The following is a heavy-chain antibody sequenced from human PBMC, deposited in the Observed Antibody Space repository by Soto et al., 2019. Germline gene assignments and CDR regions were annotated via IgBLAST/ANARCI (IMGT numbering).Heavy chain of an antibody. V-gene: IGHV4-59*08. Sequence: SETLSLTCTVSGCSISSYYWSWIRQPPGKGLEWIGYIYYSGSTNYNPSLKSRVTISVDTSKNQFSLKLSSVTAADTAVYYCASTVATIRGNYYMDVWGKGTTVTVSS. CDR1: GCSISSYY. CDR3: ASTVATIRGNYYMDV. J-gene: IGHJ6*03. D-gene: IGHD5-12*01. CDR2: IYYSGST.